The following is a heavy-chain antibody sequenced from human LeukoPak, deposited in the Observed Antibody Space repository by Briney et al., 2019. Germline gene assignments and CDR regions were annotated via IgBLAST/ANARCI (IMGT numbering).Heavy chain of an antibody. CDR3: VKEGFFGSGYFDY. J-gene: IGHJ4*02. CDR2: ISWNSGSI. CDR1: GFTFDDYG. V-gene: IGHV3-9*01. D-gene: IGHD3-10*01. Sequence: GGSLRLSCAASGFTFDDYGMHWVRQPPGKGLEWVSGISWNSGSIGYADSVKGRFTISRDNAKKFLYLQMNSLRAEDTALYFCVKEGFFGSGYFDYWGQGTLVTASS.